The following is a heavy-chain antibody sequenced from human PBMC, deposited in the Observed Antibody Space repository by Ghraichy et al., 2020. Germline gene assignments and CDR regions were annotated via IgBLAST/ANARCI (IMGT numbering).Heavy chain of an antibody. J-gene: IGHJ4*02. CDR2: INSDGSST. CDR1: GFTFSSYW. Sequence: GSLRLSCAASGFTFSSYWMHWVRQAPGKGLVWVSRINSDGSSTSYADSVKGRFTISRDNAKNTLYLQMNSLRAEDTAVYYCARVYRVLGWKQQPLGYWGQGTLVTVSS. CDR3: ARVYRVLGWKQQPLGY. V-gene: IGHV3-74*01. D-gene: IGHD6-13*01.